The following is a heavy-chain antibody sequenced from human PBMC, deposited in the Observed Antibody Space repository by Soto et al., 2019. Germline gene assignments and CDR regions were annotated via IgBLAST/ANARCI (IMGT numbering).Heavy chain of an antibody. Sequence: GGSLRLSCAASGFTFSSYGMHWVRQAPGKGLEWVAVIWYDGSNKYYADSVKGRFTISRDNSKNTLYLQMNSLRAEDTAVYYCASTPGTSGNFDYWGQGTLVTVSS. D-gene: IGHD2-2*01. CDR1: GFTFSSYG. CDR3: ASTPGTSGNFDY. J-gene: IGHJ4*02. CDR2: IWYDGSNK. V-gene: IGHV3-33*01.